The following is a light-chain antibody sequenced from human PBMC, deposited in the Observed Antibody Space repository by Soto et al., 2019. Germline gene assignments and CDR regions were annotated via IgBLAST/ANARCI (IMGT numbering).Light chain of an antibody. J-gene: IGKJ2*01. Sequence: DIVMTQSPDSLAVSLGERATINCKSSQSVLYTSNNKNFLAWYQQREGQPPKLLIYWASTRQSGVPDRFSGSGSGTDFTLTISALQAEDAAVYYGQQYYKTPSFTFGQGTKVEI. CDR3: QQYYKTPSFT. CDR2: WAS. CDR1: QSVLYTSNNKNF. V-gene: IGKV4-1*01.